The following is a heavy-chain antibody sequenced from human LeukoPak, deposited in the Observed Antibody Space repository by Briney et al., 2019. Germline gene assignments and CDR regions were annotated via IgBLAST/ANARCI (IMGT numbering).Heavy chain of an antibody. CDR3: ARVSIGWYSFDY. CDR1: GFTFDDYA. V-gene: IGHV3-9*01. CDR2: ISWNSGSI. Sequence: GGSLRLSCAASGFTFDDYAMHWVRQAPGKGLEWVSGISWNSGSIGYADSVKGRFTISRDNAKNSLYLQTNSLRAEDTAVYYCARVSIGWYSFDYWGQGTLVTVSS. J-gene: IGHJ4*02. D-gene: IGHD6-19*01.